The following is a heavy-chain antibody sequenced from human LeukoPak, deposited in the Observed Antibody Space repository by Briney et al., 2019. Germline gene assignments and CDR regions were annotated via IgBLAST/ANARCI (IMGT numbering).Heavy chain of an antibody. CDR2: IRSKTYGGTT. CDR1: GFTFGDYA. J-gene: IGHJ6*02. V-gene: IGHV3-49*03. Sequence: GGSLRLSCTASGFTFGDYAMSWFRQAPGKGLEWVGFIRSKTYGGTTEYAASVKGRFTISRDDSKSIAYLQLNSLKTEDTAVYYCARDLIYCSSTTCTGRYYYYGMDVWGQGTTVTVSS. CDR3: ARDLIYCSSTTCTGRYYYYGMDV. D-gene: IGHD2-2*01.